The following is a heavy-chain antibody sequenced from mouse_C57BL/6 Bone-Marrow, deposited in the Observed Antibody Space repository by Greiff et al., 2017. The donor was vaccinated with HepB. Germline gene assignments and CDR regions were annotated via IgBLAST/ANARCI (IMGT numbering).Heavy chain of an antibody. V-gene: IGHV1-53*01. Sequence: QVHVKQPGTELVKPGASVKLSCKASGYTFTSYWMHWVKQRPGQGLEWIGNINPSNGGTNYNEKFKSKATLTVDKSSSTAYMQLSSLTSEDSAVYYCARAVTTVRAPDYFDYWGQGTTLTVSS. CDR2: INPSNGGT. CDR1: GYTFTSYW. CDR3: ARAVTTVRAPDYFDY. D-gene: IGHD1-1*01. J-gene: IGHJ2*01.